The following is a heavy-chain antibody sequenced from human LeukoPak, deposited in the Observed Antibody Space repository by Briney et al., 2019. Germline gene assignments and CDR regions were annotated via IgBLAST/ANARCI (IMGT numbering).Heavy chain of an antibody. Sequence: ASVKVSCKASGYTLTSYDINWVRQATGQGLEWMGWMNPNSGNTGYAQKFQGRVTMTRNTSISTAYMELSSLRSEDTAVYYCARSLRYYYYYYYMDVWGKGTTVTVSS. CDR1: GYTLTSYD. J-gene: IGHJ6*03. V-gene: IGHV1-8*01. CDR2: MNPNSGNT. D-gene: IGHD3-3*01. CDR3: ARSLRYYYYYYYMDV.